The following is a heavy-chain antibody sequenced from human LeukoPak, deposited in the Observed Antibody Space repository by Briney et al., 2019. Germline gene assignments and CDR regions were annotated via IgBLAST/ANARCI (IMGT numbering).Heavy chain of an antibody. J-gene: IGHJ5*02. V-gene: IGHV3-30*18. CDR1: GFTFSSYG. CDR3: AKGRDTSSWLFNWFDP. CDR2: ISYDGSNK. D-gene: IGHD6-13*01. Sequence: GRSLRLSCAASGFTFSSYGMHWVRQAPGKGLEWVAVISYDGSNKYYADSVKGRFTISRDNSKNTLYLQMNSLRTDDTAVYYCAKGRDTSSWLFNWFDPWGQGTLVTVSS.